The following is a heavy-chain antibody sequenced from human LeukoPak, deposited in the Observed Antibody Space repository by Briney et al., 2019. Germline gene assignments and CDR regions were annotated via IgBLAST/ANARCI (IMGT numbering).Heavy chain of an antibody. Sequence: SETLSLTCTESGDSISSYYWSWIRQPPGQGLEWIGFIYYTGSTRYNPSLKSRVTISVDTSKNQFSLKLNSMTAADTAAYYCARYLSSSSGRDYWGQGTLVTVSS. CDR1: GDSISSYY. CDR3: ARYLSSSSGRDY. J-gene: IGHJ4*02. D-gene: IGHD6-6*01. V-gene: IGHV4-59*08. CDR2: IYYTGST.